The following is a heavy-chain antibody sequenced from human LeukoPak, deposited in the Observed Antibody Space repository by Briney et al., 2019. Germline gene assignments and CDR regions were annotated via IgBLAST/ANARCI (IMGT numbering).Heavy chain of an antibody. D-gene: IGHD4-17*01. V-gene: IGHV3-30*18. Sequence: GGSLRLSCAASGFTFSSYGMHWVRQAPGKGLEWVAVISYDGSNKYYADSVKGRFTISRDNSKNTLYLQMNSLRAEDTAVYYCAKDSRVDYVPINPDYWGQGTLVTVSS. J-gene: IGHJ4*02. CDR2: ISYDGSNK. CDR3: AKDSRVDYVPINPDY. CDR1: GFTFSSYG.